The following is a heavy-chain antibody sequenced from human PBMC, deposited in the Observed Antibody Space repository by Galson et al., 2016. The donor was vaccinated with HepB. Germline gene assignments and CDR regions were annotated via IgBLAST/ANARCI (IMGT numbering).Heavy chain of an antibody. D-gene: IGHD3-22*01. CDR1: GGSISAGGYY. J-gene: IGHJ5*02. CDR3: ARGPVDGGYYDNWFDP. V-gene: IGHV4-30-4*08. Sequence: TLSLTCTVSGGSISAGGYYWSWIRQPPGMDLEWIGYIYHSGVTYYNPSLKSRVTILVDTSRNQFSLKLTSVTAADTAVYYCARGPVDGGYYDNWFDPWGQGTLVTVSS. CDR2: IYHSGVT.